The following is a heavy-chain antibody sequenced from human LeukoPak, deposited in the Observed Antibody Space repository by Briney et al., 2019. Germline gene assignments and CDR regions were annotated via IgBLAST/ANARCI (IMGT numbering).Heavy chain of an antibody. CDR1: GGTFSSYA. CDR3: ASRANYGDYGLDY. CDR2: IIPIFGTA. D-gene: IGHD4-17*01. Sequence: AASVKVSCKASGGTFSSYAISWVRQAPGQGLEWMGRIIPIFGTANYAQKFQGRVTITTDESTSTAYMELSSLRSEDTAVHYCASRANYGDYGLDYWGQGTLVTVSS. J-gene: IGHJ4*02. V-gene: IGHV1-69*05.